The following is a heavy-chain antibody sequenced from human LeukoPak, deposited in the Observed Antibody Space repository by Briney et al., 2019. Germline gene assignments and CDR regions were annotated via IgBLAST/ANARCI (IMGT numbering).Heavy chain of an antibody. J-gene: IGHJ6*04. CDR3: ARGNDYVWGSYRYTIQVAAPYYYYYGMDV. D-gene: IGHD3-16*02. V-gene: IGHV1-69*06. CDR2: LIPIFGTA. Sequence: SVKVSCKASGGTVSRYAISWVRQAPGQGLEWMGGLIPIFGTANYAQKFQGRVTITADKSTSTAYMELSSLRSEDTAVYYCARGNDYVWGSYRYTIQVAAPYYYYYGMDVWGNGTTVTVSS. CDR1: GGTVSRYA.